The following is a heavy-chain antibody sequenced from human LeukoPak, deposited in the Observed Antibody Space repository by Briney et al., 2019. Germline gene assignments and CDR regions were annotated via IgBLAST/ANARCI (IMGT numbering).Heavy chain of an antibody. Sequence: SETLSLTCTVSGGSISSYYWSWIRQPPGKGLEWIGFIYYSGTTKYNPSLKSRVTMSVDTSKNQFSLMLTSVTAADTAVYYCARHAPAVAGTGYFDYWGQGTLVTV. CDR2: IYYSGTT. D-gene: IGHD6-19*01. CDR1: GGSISSYY. V-gene: IGHV4-59*08. J-gene: IGHJ4*02. CDR3: ARHAPAVAGTGYFDY.